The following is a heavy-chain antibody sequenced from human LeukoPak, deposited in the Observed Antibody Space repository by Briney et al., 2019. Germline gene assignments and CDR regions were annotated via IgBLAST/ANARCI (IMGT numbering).Heavy chain of an antibody. J-gene: IGHJ4*02. CDR2: IIPILGIA. CDR3: ARHDLGGRSPFDC. V-gene: IGHV1-69*04. CDR1: GGTFSSYA. Sequence: SVKVSCKASGGTFSSYAISWVRQAPGQGLEWMGRIIPILGIANYAQKFQGRVTITADKSTSTAYMELSSLRSEDTAVYYCARHDLGGRSPFDCWGQGTLVTVSS. D-gene: IGHD2-15*01.